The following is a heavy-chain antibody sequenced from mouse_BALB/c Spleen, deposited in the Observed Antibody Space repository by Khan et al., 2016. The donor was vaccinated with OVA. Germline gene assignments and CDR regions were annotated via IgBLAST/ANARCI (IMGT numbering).Heavy chain of an antibody. D-gene: IGHD1-1*01. CDR2: VSTGGSYT. CDR1: GFTFSTYG. CDR3: TRLAYYYDSEGFAY. Sequence: EVELVESGGDLVKPGGSLKLSCAASGFTFSTYGMSWVRQTPDKGLEWVATVSTGGSYTYYPDSVKGRFTISRDNAKNTLYLQMSCLKSEDTAMFYCTRLAYYYDSEGFAYWGQGTLVTVSA. V-gene: IGHV5-6*01. J-gene: IGHJ3*01.